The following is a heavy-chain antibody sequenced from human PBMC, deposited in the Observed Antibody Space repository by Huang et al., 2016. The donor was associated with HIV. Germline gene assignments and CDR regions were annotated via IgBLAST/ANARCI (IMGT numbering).Heavy chain of an antibody. V-gene: IGHV3-33*04. CDR2: IKNDGKKK. Sequence: VQLLESGGGVVQPGGSLRLSCAASGFILSNYAMPWVRQPQGKGLEWVTLIKNDGKKKYYSDSVKGRFTVGRDNSKKTLFLQMSSLRPDDTAIYFCARGSYYDSSGYHPGYFDFWGRGALVTVSS. D-gene: IGHD3-22*01. CDR1: GFILSNYA. J-gene: IGHJ4*02. CDR3: ARGSYYDSSGYHPGYFDF.